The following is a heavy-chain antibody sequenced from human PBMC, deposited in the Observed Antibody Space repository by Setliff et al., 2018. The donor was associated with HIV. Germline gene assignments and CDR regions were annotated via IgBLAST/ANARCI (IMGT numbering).Heavy chain of an antibody. CDR3: ARGPEEGDCSGGSCYGNFDP. Sequence: SVKVSCKASGGTFNTYVISWLRQAPGQGLEWMGGVIPILGVANYAQKFQGRLTITADKSTNTAYMELSSLKSDDTAVYYCARGPEEGDCSGGSCYGNFDPWGQGTLVTVSS. CDR2: VIPILGVA. V-gene: IGHV1-69*10. CDR1: GGTFNTYV. J-gene: IGHJ5*02. D-gene: IGHD2-15*01.